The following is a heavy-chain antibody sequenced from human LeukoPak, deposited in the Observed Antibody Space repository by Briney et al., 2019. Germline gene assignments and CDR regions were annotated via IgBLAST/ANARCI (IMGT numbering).Heavy chain of an antibody. CDR3: ARDIVELREGYYYYMDV. CDR1: GYTFTSYG. Sequence: ASVKVSCKASGYTFTSYGISWVRQAPGQGLEWMGWISAYNGNTNYAQKLQGRVTMTTDTSTSTAYMELRSLRSDDTAVYYCARDIVELREGYYYYMDVWGKGTTVTISS. J-gene: IGHJ6*03. V-gene: IGHV1-18*01. CDR2: ISAYNGNT. D-gene: IGHD1-26*01.